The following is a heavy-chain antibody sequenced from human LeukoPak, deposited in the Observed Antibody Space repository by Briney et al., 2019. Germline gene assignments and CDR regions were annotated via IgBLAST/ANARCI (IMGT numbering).Heavy chain of an antibody. CDR1: GYSFTDSY. V-gene: IGHV1-2*02. D-gene: IGHD2-21*01. Sequence: GASVKVSCKTSGYSFTDSYMHWVRQAPGQGLEWMGWINPNSGGTSSAQKFQGRVTMTRDTSITTVYMEVSWLTSDDTAICYCARADRLHGGPYLIGPWGQGTLVTVSS. CDR2: INPNSGGT. J-gene: IGHJ5*02. CDR3: ARADRLHGGPYLIGP.